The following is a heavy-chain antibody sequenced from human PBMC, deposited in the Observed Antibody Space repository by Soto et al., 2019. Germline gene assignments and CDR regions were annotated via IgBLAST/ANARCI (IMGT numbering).Heavy chain of an antibody. CDR2: MNPNSGNT. Sequence: ASGKVSCKASGYTFTSHDINWVLQATGQGLEWMGWMNPNSGNTGYAQKFQGRVTMTRNTSISTAYMELSSLRSEDTAVYYCARRAGVLRFLEWLPTKYYYGMDVWGQGTTVTVSS. J-gene: IGHJ6*02. CDR3: ARRAGVLRFLEWLPTKYYYGMDV. V-gene: IGHV1-8*01. D-gene: IGHD3-3*01. CDR1: GYTFTSHD.